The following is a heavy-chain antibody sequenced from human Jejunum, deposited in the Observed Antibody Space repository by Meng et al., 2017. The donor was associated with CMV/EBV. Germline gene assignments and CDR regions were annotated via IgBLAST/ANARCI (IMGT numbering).Heavy chain of an antibody. D-gene: IGHD3-16*01. CDR2: LYTGGSS. Sequence: SGFTVNSIYLSWVRQAPGKGLEWVSTLYTGGSSFYRDSVEGRFVISRDTSKNTLYLQMNSLRPEDTAIYYCAKGGGRPHYYFDYWGQGTLVTVSS. J-gene: IGHJ4*02. V-gene: IGHV3-53*01. CDR3: AKGGGRPHYYFDY. CDR1: GFTVNSIY.